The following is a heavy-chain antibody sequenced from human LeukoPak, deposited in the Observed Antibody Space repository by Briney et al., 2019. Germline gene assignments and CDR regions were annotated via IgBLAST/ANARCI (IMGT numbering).Heavy chain of an antibody. CDR2: IYYSGST. J-gene: IGHJ4*02. CDR1: GGSISSGDYY. CDR3: ARGPTPYVYFDS. Sequence: SETLSLTCTVSGGSISSGDYYWSWIRQPPGKGLEWIGYIYYSGSTYYNPSLKSRVTISVDTSKNQFSLRLSSVTAADTAVYYCARGPTPYVYFDSWGQGTLVTVSS. V-gene: IGHV4-30-4*01. D-gene: IGHD3-16*01.